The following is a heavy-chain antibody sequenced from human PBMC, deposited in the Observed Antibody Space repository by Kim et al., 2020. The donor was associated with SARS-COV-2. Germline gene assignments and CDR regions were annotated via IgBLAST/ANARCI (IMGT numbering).Heavy chain of an antibody. Sequence: GESLKISCKGSGYSFTSYWIGWVRQMPGKGLEWMGIIYPGDSDTRYSPSFQGQVTISADKSISTAYLQWSSLKASDTAMYYCARLNTDGYNLEDAFDIWGQGTMVTVSS. CDR1: GYSFTSYW. V-gene: IGHV5-51*01. CDR3: ARLNTDGYNLEDAFDI. D-gene: IGHD5-12*01. CDR2: IYPGDSDT. J-gene: IGHJ3*02.